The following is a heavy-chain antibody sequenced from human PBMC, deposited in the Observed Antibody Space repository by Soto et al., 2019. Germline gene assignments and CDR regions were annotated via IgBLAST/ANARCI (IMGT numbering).Heavy chain of an antibody. CDR1: GGSLSSRTFW. V-gene: IGHV4-39*01. CDR2: MYYSGSS. Sequence: SVTLSLTCSVSGGSLSSRTFWWAWIRQPPGKGLEWIGDMYYSGSSYSSPSLKSRATLSVDTSKNQLSLKLNSVTAADTAVYYCARHPRDDYNYGGSGIFDYWGQGTLVTVSS. D-gene: IGHD4-4*01. J-gene: IGHJ4*02. CDR3: ARHPRDDYNYGGSGIFDY.